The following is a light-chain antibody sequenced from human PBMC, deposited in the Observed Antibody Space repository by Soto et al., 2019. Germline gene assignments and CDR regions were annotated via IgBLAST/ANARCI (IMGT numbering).Light chain of an antibody. J-gene: IGKJ1*01. CDR2: GAY. Sequence: EIVMTESPATLSVSPVERATLSCRASQSVRNNLAWYQQKPGQAPRLLIYGAYTRAPGIPARFSGSGSGTEFTLTISSLQSEDFAVYYCQNYDNWPPTWTFGQGTKVDNK. CDR3: QNYDNWPPTWT. CDR1: QSVRNN. V-gene: IGKV3-15*01.